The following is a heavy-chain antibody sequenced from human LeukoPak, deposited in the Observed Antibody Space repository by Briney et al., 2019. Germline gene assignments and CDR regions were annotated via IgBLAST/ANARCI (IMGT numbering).Heavy chain of an antibody. CDR3: ASRGYCGGDCYDAFDI. D-gene: IGHD2-21*01. V-gene: IGHV3-23*01. J-gene: IGHJ3*02. CDR2: ISGSGGST. CDR1: GFTFSSYA. Sequence: PGGSLRLSRAASGFTFSSYAMSWVRQAPGKGLEWVSAISGSGGSTYYADSVKGRFTISRDNSKNTLYLQMNSLRAEDTAVYYCASRGYCGGDCYDAFDIWGQGTMVTVSS.